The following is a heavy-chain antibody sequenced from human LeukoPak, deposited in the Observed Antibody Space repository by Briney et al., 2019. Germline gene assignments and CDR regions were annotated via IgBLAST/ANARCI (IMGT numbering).Heavy chain of an antibody. V-gene: IGHV1-46*01. J-gene: IGHJ4*02. CDR3: SREQSGGNFDY. D-gene: IGHD1-26*01. Sequence: ASVKVSCKASGYTFTSYYMHWVRQAPGQGLEWMGIINPSAGNTNYAQKFQGRVTMTRDTSTSTVYMELSSLRSEDTAIYYCSREQSGGNFDYWGQGTLVTVSS. CDR1: GYTFTSYY. CDR2: INPSAGNT.